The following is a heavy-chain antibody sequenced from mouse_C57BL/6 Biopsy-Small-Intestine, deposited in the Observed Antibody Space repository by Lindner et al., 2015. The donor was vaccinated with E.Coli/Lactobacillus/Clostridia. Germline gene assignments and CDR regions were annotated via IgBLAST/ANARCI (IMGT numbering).Heavy chain of an antibody. CDR3: APYGYDFDY. V-gene: IGHV1-22*01. J-gene: IGHJ2*01. D-gene: IGHD2-2*01. CDR2: INPNNGGT. Sequence: VQLQESGPELVKPGASVKMSCKASGYTFTDYNMHWVKQSHGKSLEWIGYINPNNGGTTYNQEFKGKATLTVDKSSSTAYMELRSLTSEDSAVYYCAPYGYDFDYWGQGTTLTVSS. CDR1: GYTFTDYN.